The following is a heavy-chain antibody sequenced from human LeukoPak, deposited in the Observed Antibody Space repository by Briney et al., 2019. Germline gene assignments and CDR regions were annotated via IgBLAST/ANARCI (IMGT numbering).Heavy chain of an antibody. CDR2: IYYSGST. CDR1: GGSISSYY. V-gene: IGHV4-59*01. D-gene: IGHD6-6*01. CDR3: ARGLSSSSGTSFDY. J-gene: IGHJ4*02. Sequence: SETLSLTCTVSGGSISSYYWSWIRQPPGKGLEWIGYIYYSGSTNYNPSLKSRVTISVDTSKNQFSLKLSSVTAADTAVYYCARGLSSSSGTSFDYWGQGTLVTVSS.